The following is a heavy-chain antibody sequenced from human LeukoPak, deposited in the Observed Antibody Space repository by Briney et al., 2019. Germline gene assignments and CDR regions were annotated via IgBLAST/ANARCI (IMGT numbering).Heavy chain of an antibody. D-gene: IGHD2-2*01. CDR3: ARAGRGCSSTSCYGXXXFQH. CDR2: IYYSGST. CDR1: GGSISSYY. J-gene: IGHJ1*01. Sequence: SETLSLTCTASGGSISSYYWSWIRQPPGKGLEWIGYIYYSGSTNYNPSLKSRVTISVDTSKNQFSLKLSSVTAADTAVYYCARAGRGCSSTSCYGXXXFQHWGQGTLVTVSS. V-gene: IGHV4-59*01.